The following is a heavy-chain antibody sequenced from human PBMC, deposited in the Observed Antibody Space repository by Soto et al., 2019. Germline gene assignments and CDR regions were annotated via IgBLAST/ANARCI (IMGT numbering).Heavy chain of an antibody. V-gene: IGHV3-49*03. J-gene: IGHJ6*04. D-gene: IGHD2-8*01. Sequence: GGSLRLSCTASGFTFGDYAMSWFRQAPGKGLEWVVFIRSKAYGGTTEYAASVKGRFTISRDDSKSIAYLQMNSLKTEDTAVYYCTRGGCTNGVCYNYPRIRLDVWGKGTTVTVSS. CDR3: TRGGCTNGVCYNYPRIRLDV. CDR1: GFTFGDYA. CDR2: IRSKAYGGTT.